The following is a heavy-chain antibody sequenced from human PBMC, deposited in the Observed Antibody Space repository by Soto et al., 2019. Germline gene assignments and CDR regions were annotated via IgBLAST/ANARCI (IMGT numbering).Heavy chain of an antibody. CDR2: IFYSGST. CDR1: GGSISSSSYY. V-gene: IGHV4-39*07. CDR3: AGAWTCHPGVFNF. Sequence: SETLSLTCTVSGGSISSSSYYWGWIRQPPGKGLGWIGSIFYSGSTYYNPSLKSRVTISVDTSKNQVSLKLTSVTAADTAVYYCAGAWTCHPGVFNFGGQGKTAPVTS. D-gene: IGHD2-8*01. J-gene: IGHJ3*01.